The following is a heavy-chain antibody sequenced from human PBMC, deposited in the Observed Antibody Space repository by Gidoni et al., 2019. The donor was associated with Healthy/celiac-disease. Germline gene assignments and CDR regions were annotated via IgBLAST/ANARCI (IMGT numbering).Heavy chain of an antibody. Sequence: EVQLLESGGGLVQPGGSLRLSCAASGFTFSSYAMSWVRQAPGKGLEWVSAISGSGGSTYYADSVKGRFTISRDNSKNTLYLQMNSLRAEDTAVYYCAKVGLGEGIAARPVDYYYYGMDVWGQGTTVTVSS. CDR3: AKVGLGEGIAARPVDYYYYGMDV. CDR1: GFTFSSYA. D-gene: IGHD6-6*01. CDR2: ISGSGGST. V-gene: IGHV3-23*01. J-gene: IGHJ6*02.